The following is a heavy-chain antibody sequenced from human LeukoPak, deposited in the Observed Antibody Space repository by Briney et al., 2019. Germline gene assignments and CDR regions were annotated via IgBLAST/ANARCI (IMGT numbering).Heavy chain of an antibody. Sequence: PSETLSLTCTVSGGSISSSSYYWGWIRQPPGKGLEWIGYIYYSGSTNYNPSLKSRVTISVDTSKNQFSLKLSSVTAADTAVYFCARGVVWYYGSGRQPAFDYWGQGTLVTVSS. V-gene: IGHV4-61*05. CDR1: GGSISSSSYY. J-gene: IGHJ4*02. D-gene: IGHD3-10*01. CDR2: IYYSGST. CDR3: ARGVVWYYGSGRQPAFDY.